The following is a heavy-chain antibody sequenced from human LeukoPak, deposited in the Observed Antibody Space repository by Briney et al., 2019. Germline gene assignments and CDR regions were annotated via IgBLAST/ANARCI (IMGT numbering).Heavy chain of an antibody. CDR1: GYTFTIYG. J-gene: IGHJ4*02. D-gene: IGHD6-19*01. CDR2: ISAYNGNT. Sequence: ASVKVSCKASGYTFTIYGISWVRQAPGQGLEWMGWISAYNGNTNYAQKLQGRVTMTTDTSTSTAYMELRSLRSDDTAVYYCARASVIAVAGTPEDYWGQGTLATVSS. CDR3: ARASVIAVAGTPEDY. V-gene: IGHV1-18*01.